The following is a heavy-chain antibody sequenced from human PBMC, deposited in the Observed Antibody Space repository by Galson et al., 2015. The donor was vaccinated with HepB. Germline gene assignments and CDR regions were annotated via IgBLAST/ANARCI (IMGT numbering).Heavy chain of an antibody. D-gene: IGHD3-10*01. CDR3: AKAVTGSSVPGY. Sequence: SLRLSCAASGFTFSSYVMSWVRQAPGKGLEWISGISGSGGSTYHADSVKGRFTISRDNSKNTLSLQMNSLRVEDTAVYYCAKAVTGSSVPGYWGQGTLVTVSS. CDR2: ISGSGGST. V-gene: IGHV3-23*01. J-gene: IGHJ4*02. CDR1: GFTFSSYV.